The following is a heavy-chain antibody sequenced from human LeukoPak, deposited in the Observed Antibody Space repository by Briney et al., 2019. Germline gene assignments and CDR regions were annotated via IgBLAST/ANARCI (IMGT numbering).Heavy chain of an antibody. Sequence: SETLSHTCTVSGGSISTYYWSWIRQPPGKGLEWIAYIDYSATTNYNPSLKSRVTISVDTSKNQFSLKLSSVTAADMAVYYCARDSRRELLHAFDIWGQGTMVTVSS. CDR3: ARDSRRELLHAFDI. CDR1: GGSISTYY. V-gene: IGHV4-59*01. D-gene: IGHD1-26*01. CDR2: IDYSATT. J-gene: IGHJ3*02.